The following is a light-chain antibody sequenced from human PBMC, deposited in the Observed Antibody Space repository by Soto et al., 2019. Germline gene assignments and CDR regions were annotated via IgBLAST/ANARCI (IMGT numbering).Light chain of an antibody. CDR2: WAS. CDR1: QSVLYSAINKNY. CDR3: QQYYSNPRT. Sequence: DIVMTQSPDSLAVSLGERATINCKSSQSVLYSAINKNYLAWYQQKPGQPPKLLIYWASTRASGVPDRFSGSGSGTDFTLTISGLQAEDVAVYYCQQYYSNPRTFGQGTKVEIK. V-gene: IGKV4-1*01. J-gene: IGKJ1*01.